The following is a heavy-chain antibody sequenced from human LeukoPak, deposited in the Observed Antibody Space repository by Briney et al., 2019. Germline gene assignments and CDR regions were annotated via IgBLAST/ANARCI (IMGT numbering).Heavy chain of an antibody. V-gene: IGHV4-31*02. J-gene: IGHJ5*02. D-gene: IGHD3-10*01. CDR2: IYYSGST. Sequence: SWIRQHPGKGLEWIGYIYYSGSTYYNPSLKSRVTISVDTSKNQFSLKLSSVTAADTAVYYCARERRITMVRGVTRRNNWFDPWGQGTLVTVSS. CDR3: ARERRITMVRGVTRRNNWFDP.